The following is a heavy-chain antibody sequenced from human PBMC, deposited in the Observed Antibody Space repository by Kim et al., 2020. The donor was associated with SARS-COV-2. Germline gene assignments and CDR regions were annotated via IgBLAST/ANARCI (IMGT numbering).Heavy chain of an antibody. Sequence: SADSVKGRFTISRDNSKTTLYLQMNSLRAEDTAVYYCAKEGDVTTGTFDYWGQGTLVTVSS. CDR3: AKEGDVTTGTFDY. D-gene: IGHD4-17*01. V-gene: IGHV3-23*01. J-gene: IGHJ4*02.